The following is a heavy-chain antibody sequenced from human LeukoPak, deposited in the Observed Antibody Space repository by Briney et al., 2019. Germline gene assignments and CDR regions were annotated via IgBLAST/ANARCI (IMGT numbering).Heavy chain of an antibody. Sequence: SQTLSLTCAISGDSVSSNSAAWNWIRQSPSRGLEWLGRTYYRSKWYNDYAVSVKSRITINPDTSKNQFSLQLNSVTPEDTAVYYCARGWYANGYYYYYYMDVWGKGTTVTISS. CDR1: GDSVSSNSAA. V-gene: IGHV6-1*01. D-gene: IGHD6-13*01. CDR3: ARGWYANGYYYYYYMDV. CDR2: TYYRSKWYN. J-gene: IGHJ6*03.